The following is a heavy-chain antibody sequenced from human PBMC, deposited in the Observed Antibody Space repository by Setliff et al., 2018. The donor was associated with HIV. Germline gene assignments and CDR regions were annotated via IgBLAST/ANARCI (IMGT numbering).Heavy chain of an antibody. J-gene: IGHJ6*03. CDR1: GDSVSSASYY. D-gene: IGHD6-6*01. Sequence: KTSETLSLTCTVSGDSVSSASYYWSWIRQPPGKGLEWIGYIYYSGTTKYNPSHKSRVTISVDTSKNQCSLKLSSVTAADTAVYYCASEAWTSYRSSSGYYYYYMDVWGKGTTVTVSS. CDR2: IYYSGTT. V-gene: IGHV4-61*01. CDR3: ASEAWTSYRSSSGYYYYYMDV.